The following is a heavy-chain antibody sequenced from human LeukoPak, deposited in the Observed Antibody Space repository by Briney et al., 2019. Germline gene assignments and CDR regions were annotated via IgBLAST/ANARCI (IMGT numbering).Heavy chain of an antibody. CDR2: LNEDGSRT. Sequence: GGSLRLSCAASSAFTSRDYWMHWVRQAPGKGLVWVSRLNEDGSRTICADSVKGRFTISRDNAKNTVYLQMNSLRDEDTAVYFCARGPPGFYGTDVWGQGTAVTVSS. V-gene: IGHV3-74*01. J-gene: IGHJ6*02. D-gene: IGHD1-14*01. CDR1: AFTSRDYW. CDR3: ARGPPGFYGTDV.